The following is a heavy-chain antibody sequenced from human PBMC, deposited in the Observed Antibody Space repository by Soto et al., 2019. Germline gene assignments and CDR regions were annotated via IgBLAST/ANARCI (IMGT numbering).Heavy chain of an antibody. V-gene: IGHV4-59*08. Sequence: SETLSLTCTVSGGSISSYYWSWIRQPPGKGLEWIGYIYYSGSTNYNPSLKSRVTISVDTSKNQFSLKLSSVTAADTAVYYCSCIAVAGPVEYWFDHWGQETLVTIS. CDR2: IYYSGST. CDR3: SCIAVAGPVEYWFDH. CDR1: GGSISSYY. J-gene: IGHJ5*02. D-gene: IGHD6-19*01.